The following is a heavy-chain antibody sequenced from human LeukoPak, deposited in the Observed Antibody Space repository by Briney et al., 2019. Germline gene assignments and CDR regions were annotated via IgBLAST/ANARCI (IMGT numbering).Heavy chain of an antibody. V-gene: IGHV1-58*02. Sequence: ASVKVSCKASGFTFTSSAMQWVRQARGQRLEWIGWIVVGSGNTNYAQKFQERVTITRDMSTSTAYMELSSLRSEDTAVYYCAASPHYYDSSGPYSYWGQGTLVTVSS. CDR3: AASPHYYDSSGPYSY. J-gene: IGHJ4*02. CDR2: IVVGSGNT. CDR1: GFTFTSSA. D-gene: IGHD3-22*01.